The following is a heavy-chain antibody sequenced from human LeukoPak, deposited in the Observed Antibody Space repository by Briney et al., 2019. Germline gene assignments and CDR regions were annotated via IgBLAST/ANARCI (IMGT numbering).Heavy chain of an antibody. V-gene: IGHV3-21*01. CDR3: ARGPNSSGWYVYFDY. J-gene: IGHJ4*02. CDR2: ISSSSSYI. D-gene: IGHD6-19*01. CDR1: GFTFSSYS. Sequence: GGSLRLSCAASGFTFSSYSMNWVRQAPGKGLEWISSISSSSSYIYYADSVKGRFTISRDNAKNSLYLQMNSLRVEDTAVYYCARGPNSSGWYVYFDYWGQGTLVTVSS.